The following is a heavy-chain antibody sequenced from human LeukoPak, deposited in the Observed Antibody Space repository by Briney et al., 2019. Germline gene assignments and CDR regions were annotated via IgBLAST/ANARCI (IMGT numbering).Heavy chain of an antibody. CDR3: ARRVMATIKYNWFDP. V-gene: IGHV1-69*01. J-gene: IGHJ5*02. CDR2: IIPIFGTA. D-gene: IGHD5-24*01. CDR1: GGTFSSYA. Sequence: SVKVSCKASGGTFSSYAISWVRQAPGQGLEWMGGIIPIFGTANYAQKFQGRVTITADESTSTAYMELSSLRSEDTAVYYCARRVMATIKYNWFDPWGQGTLVTVSS.